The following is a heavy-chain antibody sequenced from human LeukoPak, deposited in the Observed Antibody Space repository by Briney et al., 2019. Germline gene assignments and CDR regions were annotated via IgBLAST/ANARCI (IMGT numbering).Heavy chain of an antibody. CDR3: ARGASSSFSDY. V-gene: IGHV1-18*01. J-gene: IGHJ4*02. CDR2: ISGYNGDT. D-gene: IGHD6-13*01. CDR1: GYTFTSYG. Sequence: GASVKVSCKASGYTFTSYGISWVRQAPGQGLEWMGWISGYNGDTSYAQNLQGRVTMTTDTSTSTANMELRSLRSDDTAVYYCARGASSSFSDYWGQGTLVTVSS.